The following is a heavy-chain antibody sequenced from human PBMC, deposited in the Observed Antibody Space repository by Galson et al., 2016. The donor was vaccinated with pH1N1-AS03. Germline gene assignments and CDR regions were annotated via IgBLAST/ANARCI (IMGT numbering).Heavy chain of an antibody. Sequence: SVKVSCKASGYTFTDYYIHWVRQAPGQGLEWMGRLTPNSGVTNYAQKFQGRVTMTRDMSLTTAYMELSSLKSDDTAVYYCAPKQQLASWGQGTLVTVSS. CDR1: GYTFTDYY. CDR2: LTPNSGVT. CDR3: APKQQLAS. J-gene: IGHJ4*02. V-gene: IGHV1-2*06. D-gene: IGHD1-1*01.